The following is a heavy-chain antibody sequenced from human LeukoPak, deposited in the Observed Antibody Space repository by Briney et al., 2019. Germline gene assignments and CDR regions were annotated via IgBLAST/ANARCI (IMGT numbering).Heavy chain of an antibody. CDR3: AKDLSRFGGYFDY. J-gene: IGHJ4*02. V-gene: IGHV3-23*01. CDR2: ISGSGGST. CDR1: GGSLKSYY. D-gene: IGHD3-10*01. Sequence: ETLSLTRSVSGGSLKSYYWNWIRQPPGKGLEWVSAISGSGGSTYYADSVKGRFTISRDNSKNTLYLQMNSLRAEDTAVYYCAKDLSRFGGYFDYWGQGTLVTVSS.